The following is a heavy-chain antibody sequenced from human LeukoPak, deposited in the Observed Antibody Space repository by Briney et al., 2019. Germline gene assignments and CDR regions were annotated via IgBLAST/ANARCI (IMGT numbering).Heavy chain of an antibody. J-gene: IGHJ4*02. D-gene: IGHD1-26*01. CDR1: GYTFTSYG. V-gene: IGHV1-18*01. CDR3: ARGLFQWEPIDHHFDY. CDR2: ISAYNGNT. Sequence: ASVKVSCKASGYTFTSYGISWVRQAPGQGLEWMGWISAYNGNTNYAQKLQGRVTMTTDTSTSTAYMELRSLRSDDTAVYYCARGLFQWEPIDHHFDYWGQGTLVTVSS.